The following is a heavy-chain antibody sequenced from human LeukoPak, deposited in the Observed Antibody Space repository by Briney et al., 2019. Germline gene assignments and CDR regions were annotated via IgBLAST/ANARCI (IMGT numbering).Heavy chain of an antibody. D-gene: IGHD5-12*01. Sequence: GGSLRLSCTASGFTFNSYGMHWVRQAPGKGLEWVAVISYDGSNKYYADFVKGRFTISRDNSKNTLSLQMNGLIPEDTAVYYCAKSVASDAYWGQGTLVTVSS. J-gene: IGHJ4*02. CDR1: GFTFNSYG. CDR2: ISYDGSNK. V-gene: IGHV3-30*18. CDR3: AKSVASDAY.